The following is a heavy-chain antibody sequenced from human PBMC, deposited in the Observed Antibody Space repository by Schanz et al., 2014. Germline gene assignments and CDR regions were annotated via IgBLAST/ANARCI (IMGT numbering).Heavy chain of an antibody. D-gene: IGHD4-17*01. CDR1: GFTFSSHW. J-gene: IGHJ3*02. CDR3: ARKMKLGVYGGKGQDSLDI. Sequence: EVQLLESGGGLVQPGGSLRLSCAASGFTFSSHWMHWVRQDPGKGLVWVARINSVGSNTDYADSVTGRFTISRDNAKNTLYLQMNTLRAEDTAVYYCARKMKLGVYGGKGQDSLDIWGQGTMVTVSS. V-gene: IGHV3-74*02. CDR2: INSVGSNT.